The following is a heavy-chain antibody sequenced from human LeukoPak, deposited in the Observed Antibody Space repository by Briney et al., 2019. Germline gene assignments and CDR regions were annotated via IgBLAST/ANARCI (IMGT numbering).Heavy chain of an antibody. CDR1: GYTFTSYA. Sequence: ASVKVSCKASGYTFTSYAMHWVRQAPGQRLEWMGWINAGNGNTKYSQKFQDRVTITRDTSASTAYMELSSLKSEDMAVYYCARDGAYGENWFDPWGQGTLVTVSS. V-gene: IGHV1-3*01. J-gene: IGHJ5*02. CDR3: ARDGAYGENWFDP. D-gene: IGHD4-17*01. CDR2: INAGNGNT.